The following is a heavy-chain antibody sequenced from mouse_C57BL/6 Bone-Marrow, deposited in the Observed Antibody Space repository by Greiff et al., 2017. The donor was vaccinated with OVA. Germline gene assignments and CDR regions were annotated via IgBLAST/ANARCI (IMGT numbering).Heavy chain of an antibody. CDR1: GYTFTDYY. Sequence: VQLQQSGPELVKPGASVKISCKASGYTFTDYYINWVKQRPGQGLEWIGWIFPGSGSTYYNEKFKGKATLTVDKSSSTAYMLLSSLTSEDSAVYFCARSDYGSSCWYFDVWGTGTTVTVSS. D-gene: IGHD1-1*01. CDR3: ARSDYGSSCWYFDV. J-gene: IGHJ1*03. CDR2: IFPGSGST. V-gene: IGHV1-75*01.